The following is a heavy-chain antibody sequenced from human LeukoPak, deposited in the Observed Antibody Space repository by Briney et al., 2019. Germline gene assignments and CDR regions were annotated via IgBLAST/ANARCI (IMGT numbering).Heavy chain of an antibody. D-gene: IGHD3-16*01. CDR1: GFAFSNFW. J-gene: IGHJ3*02. CDR2: INPDGSTT. CDR3: VRDPGWGSFDI. Sequence: GGSLRLSCAASGFAFSNFWMSWVRQAPGKGLEWVAIINPDGSTTGYVDSVKGRFTISRDNAKNSLCLQLNSLRAEDTAVYYCVRDPGWGSFDIWGQGTMVTVSS. V-gene: IGHV3-7*01.